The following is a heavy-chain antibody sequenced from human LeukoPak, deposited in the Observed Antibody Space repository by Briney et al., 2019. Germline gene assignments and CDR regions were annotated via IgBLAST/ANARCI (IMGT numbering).Heavy chain of an antibody. J-gene: IGHJ6*03. Sequence: PSETLSLTCTVSGGSISSSSYYWGWIRQPPGKGLEWIGSIYYSGSTYYNPSLKSRVAISVDTSKNQFSLKLSSVTAADTAVYYCARVHNWNSRYYYYYMDVWGKGTTVTVS. D-gene: IGHD1-7*01. CDR1: GGSISSSSYY. V-gene: IGHV4-39*07. CDR2: IYYSGST. CDR3: ARVHNWNSRYYYYYMDV.